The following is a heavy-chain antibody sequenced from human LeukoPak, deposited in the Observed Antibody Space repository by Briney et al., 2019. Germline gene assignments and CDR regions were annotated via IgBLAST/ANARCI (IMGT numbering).Heavy chain of an antibody. Sequence: ASVKVSCKASGYTFTIYYMYWVRQAPGQGLEWMGWINPNSGDTDYAQKFQGRVTMTRDTSISTAYMDLSRLKSDDTAVYYCARGSIVVLTALWDNYYMDVWGKGTTVTISS. J-gene: IGHJ6*03. CDR3: ARGSIVVLTALWDNYYMDV. V-gene: IGHV1-2*02. D-gene: IGHD2-21*02. CDR2: INPNSGDT. CDR1: GYTFTIYY.